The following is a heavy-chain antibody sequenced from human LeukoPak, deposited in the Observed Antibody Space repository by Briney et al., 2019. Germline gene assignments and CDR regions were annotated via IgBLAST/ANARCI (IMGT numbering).Heavy chain of an antibody. D-gene: IGHD3-10*01. J-gene: IGHJ6*02. CDR1: GFTFSSYK. CDR3: ARNFGSGSPNYYTYYGLDV. CDR2: ISSSSGCI. Sequence: GGSLRLSCAASGFTFSSYKMNWVRQAPGKGLEWVSSISSSSGCIYYADSVKGRFTISRDNAKNSLYLQMNSLRAEDTAVYYCARNFGSGSPNYYTYYGLDVWGQGTTVTVSS. V-gene: IGHV3-21*01.